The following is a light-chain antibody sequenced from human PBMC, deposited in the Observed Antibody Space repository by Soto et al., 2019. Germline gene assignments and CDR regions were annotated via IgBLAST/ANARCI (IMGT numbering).Light chain of an antibody. V-gene: IGKV3-15*01. CDR1: QSVHSN. Sequence: DIVMTQSPATLSVSPGERATLSCRASQSVHSNLAWYQQKPGQAPRLLFHGASTRATDVPARFSGSGSGTEFTLTISSLQSEDFAIYYCQQYNDWPPYTFGQGTKLEIK. CDR2: GAS. J-gene: IGKJ2*01. CDR3: QQYNDWPPYT.